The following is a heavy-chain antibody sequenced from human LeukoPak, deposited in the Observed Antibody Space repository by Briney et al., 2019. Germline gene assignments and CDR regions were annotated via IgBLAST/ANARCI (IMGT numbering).Heavy chain of an antibody. J-gene: IGHJ4*02. V-gene: IGHV1-2*04. D-gene: IGHD6-13*01. CDR1: GYTFTGYY. CDR3: ARGPSRGYSSSWYWNY. CDR2: INPNSGGT. Sequence: ASVKVSCKASGYTFTGYYMHWVRQAPGQGLEWMGWINPNSGGTNYAQKFQGWVTMTRDTSISTAYMELSRLRSDDTAVYYCARGPSRGYSSSWYWNYWSQGTLVTVSS.